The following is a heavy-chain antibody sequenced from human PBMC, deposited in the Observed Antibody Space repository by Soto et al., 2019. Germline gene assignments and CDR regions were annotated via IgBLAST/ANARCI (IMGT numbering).Heavy chain of an antibody. CDR1: GDIFDNYA. V-gene: IGHV1-69*06. CDR2: ISPVIGTT. Sequence: GASVKVSCKASGDIFDNYAISWVRQAPGQGLEWLGGISPVIGTTHYAQIFQGRLTITADRSTMTTYMELSGLKSEDTAIYFCARDYSGYDPALNRFDPWGQGTRVTVSS. J-gene: IGHJ5*02. D-gene: IGHD5-12*01. CDR3: ARDYSGYDPALNRFDP.